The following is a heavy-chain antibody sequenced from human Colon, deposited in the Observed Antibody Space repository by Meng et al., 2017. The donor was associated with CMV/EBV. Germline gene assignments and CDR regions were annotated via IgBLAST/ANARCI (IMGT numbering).Heavy chain of an antibody. D-gene: IGHD3-3*01. V-gene: IGHV3-48*04. CDR1: GFTFSSYS. CDR3: ARGAGYYDFWSGFDNWFDP. CDR2: ISSSSGTI. Sequence: GGSLRLSCAASGFTFSSYSMNWVRQAPGKGLEWVSYISSSSGTIYYADSVKGRFTISRDNAKNSLYLQMNSLRAEDTAVYYCARGAGYYDFWSGFDNWFDPWGQGTLVTVSS. J-gene: IGHJ5*02.